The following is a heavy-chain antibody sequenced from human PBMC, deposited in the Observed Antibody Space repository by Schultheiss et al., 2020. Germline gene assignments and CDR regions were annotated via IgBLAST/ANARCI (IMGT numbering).Heavy chain of an antibody. CDR1: GFTFSNAW. CDR2: IGTGGDT. CDR3: ARSYSEPYDAFDI. D-gene: IGHD2-21*01. J-gene: IGHJ3*02. Sequence: GGSLRLSCAASGFTFSNAWMSWVRQAPGKGPEWVSAIGTGGDTYYADSVRGRFTISRDNAKNSLYLQMNSLKASDTAMYYCARSYSEPYDAFDIWGQGTMVTV. V-gene: IGHV3/OR16-10*01.